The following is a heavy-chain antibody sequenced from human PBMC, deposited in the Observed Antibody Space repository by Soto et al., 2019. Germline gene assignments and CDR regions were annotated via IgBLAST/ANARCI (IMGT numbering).Heavy chain of an antibody. CDR1: GGSFSGYY. J-gene: IGHJ3*02. CDR2: INHSGST. Sequence: SETLSLTCAVYGGSFSGYYWSWIRQPPGKGLEWIGEINHSGSTNYNPSLKSRVTISVDTSKNQFSLKLSSVTAADTAVYYCARGPRSTMVRGVIRGAFDIWGQGTMVTVSS. CDR3: ARGPRSTMVRGVIRGAFDI. V-gene: IGHV4-34*01. D-gene: IGHD3-10*01.